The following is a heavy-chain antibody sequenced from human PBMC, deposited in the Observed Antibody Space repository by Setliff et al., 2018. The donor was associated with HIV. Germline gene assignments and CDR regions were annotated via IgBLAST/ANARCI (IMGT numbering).Heavy chain of an antibody. CDR1: GGTFSSYA. CDR2: IIPIFGTA. V-gene: IGHV1-69*13. J-gene: IGHJ4*02. CDR3: ARGGVYYYDSSGWSMDY. Sequence: ASVKVSCKASGGTFSSYAISWVRQAPGQGLEWMGGIIPIFGTANYAQKLQGRVTITADESTSTAYMELSSLRSEDTAVYYCARGGVYYYDSSGWSMDYWGQGTLVTVSS. D-gene: IGHD3-22*01.